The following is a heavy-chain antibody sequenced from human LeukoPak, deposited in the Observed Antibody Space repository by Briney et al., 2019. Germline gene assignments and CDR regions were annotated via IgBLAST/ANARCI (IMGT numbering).Heavy chain of an antibody. CDR1: GFTFSSYA. V-gene: IGHV3-53*01. Sequence: GGSLRLSCAASGFTFSSYAMSWVRQAPGKGLEWVSITYSDGTTYYADSVKGRFTISRDNSRNTLYVQMNSLRAEDTAVYFCARDRVEVTTSMLGGVKRTVTDYYGMDVWGQGTTVTVS. CDR3: ARDRVEVTTSMLGGVKRTVTDYYGMDV. D-gene: IGHD3-16*01. J-gene: IGHJ6*02. CDR2: TYSDGTT.